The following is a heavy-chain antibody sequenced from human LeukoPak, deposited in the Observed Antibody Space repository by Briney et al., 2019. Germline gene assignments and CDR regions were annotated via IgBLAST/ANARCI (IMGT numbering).Heavy chain of an antibody. V-gene: IGHV3-23*01. D-gene: IGHD2-2*01. CDR3: AQGYCIGTSCFVAPLH. J-gene: IGHJ4*02. CDR1: GFSFNIDP. CDR2: ITGSGDST. Sequence: GGSLRLSFTASGFSFNIDPMSWVRQAPGKGLELVSAITGSGDSTSYAVSVKGRFTISRDNSKNTVYLQMNSLRVEDTAAYYCAQGYCIGTSCFVAPLHWGQGTLVTVSS.